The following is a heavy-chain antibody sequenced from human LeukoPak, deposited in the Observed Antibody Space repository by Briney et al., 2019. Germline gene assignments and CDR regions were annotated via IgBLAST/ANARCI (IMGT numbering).Heavy chain of an antibody. J-gene: IGHJ6*01. V-gene: IGHV3-23*01. CDR3: ARDRRNSYDSSGYSYGMDV. CDR2: ISGSGGST. D-gene: IGHD3-22*01. Sequence: PGGSLRLSCAASGFTFSSYAMSWVRQAPGKGLEWVSAISGSGGSTYYADSVKGRFTISRDNSKNTLYLQMNSLRCEDTAVYYCARDRRNSYDSSGYSYGMDVWGQGPTVTVSS. CDR1: GFTFSSYA.